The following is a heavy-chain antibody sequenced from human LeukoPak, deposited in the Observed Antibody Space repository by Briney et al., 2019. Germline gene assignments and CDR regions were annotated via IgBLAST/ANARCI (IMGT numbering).Heavy chain of an antibody. J-gene: IGHJ5*02. Sequence: PGGSLRLSCTVSGFTVSSNSMSWVRQAPGKGLEWVSFIYSGTIHYSDSVKGRFTISRDNSKNTLYLQMNSLRAEDTAVYYCAGYRSARGWFDPWGQGTLVTISS. CDR2: IYSGTI. CDR3: AGYRSARGWFDP. V-gene: IGHV3-53*01. CDR1: GFTVSSNS. D-gene: IGHD5-24*01.